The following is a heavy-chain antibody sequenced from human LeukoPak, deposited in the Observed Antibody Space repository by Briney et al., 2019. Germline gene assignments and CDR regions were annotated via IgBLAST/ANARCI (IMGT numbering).Heavy chain of an antibody. Sequence: GGSLRLSCAASGFTFSSYAMHWVRQAPGKGLEWVAVISYDGSNKYYADSVKGRFTISRDNSKNTLYLQMNSLRAEDTAVYYCARVPVLRYFDWSGYFDLWGRGTLVTVSS. D-gene: IGHD3-9*01. CDR1: GFTFSSYA. J-gene: IGHJ2*01. CDR3: ARVPVLRYFDWSGYFDL. CDR2: ISYDGSNK. V-gene: IGHV3-30-3*01.